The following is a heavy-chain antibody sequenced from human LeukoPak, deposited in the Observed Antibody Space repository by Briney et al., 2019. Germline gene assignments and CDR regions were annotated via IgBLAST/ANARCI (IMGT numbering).Heavy chain of an antibody. CDR3: ARGVYLVPAPMRYYYYGMDV. J-gene: IGHJ6*04. Sequence: SETLSLTCTVSGGSVSSGSYYWSWIRQPPGKGLEWIGYIYYSGSTNYNPSLKSRVTISVDTSKNQFSLKLSSVTAADTAVYYCARGVYLVPAPMRYYYYGMDVWGKGTTVTVSS. CDR1: GGSVSSGSYY. V-gene: IGHV4-61*01. CDR2: IYYSGST. D-gene: IGHD2-2*01.